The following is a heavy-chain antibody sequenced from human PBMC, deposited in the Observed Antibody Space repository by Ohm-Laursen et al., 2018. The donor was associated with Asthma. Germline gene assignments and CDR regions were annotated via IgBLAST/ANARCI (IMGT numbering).Heavy chain of an antibody. CDR2: ISAYNGNT. CDR1: GYTFTSYG. CDR3: ARDNRLEGPYYDSSGYYPSPPNWFDP. V-gene: IGHV1-18*01. Sequence: GASVKVSCKASGYTFTSYGISWVRQAPEQGLEWMGWISAYNGNTNYAQKLQGRVTMTTDTSTSTAYMELRSLRSDDTAVYYCARDNRLEGPYYDSSGYYPSPPNWFDPWGQGTLVTVSS. D-gene: IGHD3-22*01. J-gene: IGHJ5*02.